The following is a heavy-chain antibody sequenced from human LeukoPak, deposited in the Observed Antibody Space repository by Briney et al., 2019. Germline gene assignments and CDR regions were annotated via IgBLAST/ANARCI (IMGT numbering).Heavy chain of an antibody. CDR2: IYYSGST. CDR3: ARAYCSGGTCYSSRGMFDP. Sequence: SETLSLTCTVSGGSISTYYWTWIRQPPGKGLEWIGYIYYSGSTNYNPSLKSRVTISVDTSKNQFSLRLSSVTAADTAVYYCARAYCSGGTCYSSRGMFDPWGQGTLVTVSS. CDR1: GGSISTYY. V-gene: IGHV4-59*01. D-gene: IGHD2-15*01. J-gene: IGHJ5*02.